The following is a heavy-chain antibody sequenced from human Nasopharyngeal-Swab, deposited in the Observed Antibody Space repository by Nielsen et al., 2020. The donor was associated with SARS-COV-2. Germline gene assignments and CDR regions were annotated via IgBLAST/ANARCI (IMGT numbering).Heavy chain of an antibody. V-gene: IGHV4-59*01. CDR2: MYYSGST. CDR1: GGSISSYY. D-gene: IGHD3-16*01. Sequence: GSLRLSCTVSGGSISSYYWSWTRQPPGKGLEWIGYMYYSGSTSHNPSLKSRVTISVDTSKNQISLKLTSVTAADTAVYYCARPGGSGDPYWYFDLWGRGTLVTVSS. CDR3: ARPGGSGDPYWYFDL. J-gene: IGHJ2*01.